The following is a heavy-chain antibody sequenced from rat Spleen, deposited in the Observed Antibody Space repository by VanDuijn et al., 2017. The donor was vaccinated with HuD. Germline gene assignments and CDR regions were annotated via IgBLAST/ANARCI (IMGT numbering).Heavy chain of an antibody. CDR1: GFTFSNYY. CDR3: AREADIPFHYFDY. Sequence: EVQLVESGGGLVQPGRSLKLSCAASGFTFSNYYMAWVRQAPTTGLEWVAYISTGGGSTYYRDSLKGRFTISRDNAKTTLYLQMDSLRSEDTATCYCAREADIPFHYFDYWGQGVLVTVSS. D-gene: IGHD2-3*01. V-gene: IGHV5-27*01. CDR2: ISTGGGST. J-gene: IGHJ2*01.